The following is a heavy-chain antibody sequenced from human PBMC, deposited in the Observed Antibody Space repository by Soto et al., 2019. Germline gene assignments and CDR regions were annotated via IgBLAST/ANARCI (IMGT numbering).Heavy chain of an antibody. J-gene: IGHJ6*02. CDR1: GGSISSEYFH. V-gene: IGHV4-30-4*08. Sequence: QVQLQQSGPGLVEPSQTLSLTCAVSGGSISSEYFHWTWIRQSPGKGLEWIGYIHYTGSIMYNPSFKSRLTMAVDTTKNQFPLQLTSVTAADTAVYFCAREDDGGDRDYYGLDVWGQGTTVTVS. D-gene: IGHD2-21*02. CDR3: AREDDGGDRDYYGLDV. CDR2: IHYTGSI.